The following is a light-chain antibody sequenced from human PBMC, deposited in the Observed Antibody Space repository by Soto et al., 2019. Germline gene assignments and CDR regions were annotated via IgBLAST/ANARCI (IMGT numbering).Light chain of an antibody. CDR3: QQYRSYT. CDR1: QHIGSW. V-gene: IGKV1-5*01. CDR2: NAS. Sequence: DIQLTQSPSPLSAFVGDRVAITCRASQHIGSWLTWYQQKPGSAPKLLIFNASSLQSGVPSRFSGSGDGTEFTLTISSLQPDDSATYYCQQYRSYTFGQGTRLEIK. J-gene: IGKJ5*01.